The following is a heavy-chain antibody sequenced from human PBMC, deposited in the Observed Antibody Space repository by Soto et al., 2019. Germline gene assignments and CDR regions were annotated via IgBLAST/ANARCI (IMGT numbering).Heavy chain of an antibody. V-gene: IGHV3-15*01. CDR1: GFPFTKAW. CDR2: IMSKSDGGTT. D-gene: IGHD1-26*01. Sequence: GGTLILSCATSGFPFTKAWLWGVRQAPGKGLEWVGRIMSKSDGGTTNYAAPVKGRFTISRDDSKSTLYLQMNSLKTEDTAFYYCTTDSGMSPFSFDYWGQGTLVTVSS. J-gene: IGHJ4*02. CDR3: TTDSGMSPFSFDY.